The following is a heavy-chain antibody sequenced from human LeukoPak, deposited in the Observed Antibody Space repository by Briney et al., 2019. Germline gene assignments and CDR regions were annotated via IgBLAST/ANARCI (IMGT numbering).Heavy chain of an antibody. CDR1: GYSLTTYY. J-gene: IGHJ6*02. V-gene: IGHV1-46*01. CDR2: IIPSGGST. CDR3: ASVYLYGMDV. Sequence: ASVTVSCKASGYSLTTYYMHWVRQAPGQGLEWMAIIIPSGGSTNYAQKFQGRVTMTRDTPTNTVYMELSSLRTEDTAVYYCASVYLYGMDVWGQGTTVTVSS. D-gene: IGHD2-8*01.